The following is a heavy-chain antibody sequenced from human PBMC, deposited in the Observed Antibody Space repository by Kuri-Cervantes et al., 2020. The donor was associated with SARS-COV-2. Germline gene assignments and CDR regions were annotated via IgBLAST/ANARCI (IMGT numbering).Heavy chain of an antibody. CDR2: INPNSGGT. D-gene: IGHD2-2*02. J-gene: IGHJ6*03. V-gene: IGHV1-2*02. CDR3: ASTYCSSTSCYNYYYYYMDV. Sequence: ASVKVSCKASGYTFTGYYMHWVRQAPGQGLEWMGWINPNSGGTNYARKFQGRVTMTRDTSISTAYMELSRLRSDDTAVYYCASTYCSSTSCYNYYYYYMDVWGKGTTVTVSS. CDR1: GYTFTGYY.